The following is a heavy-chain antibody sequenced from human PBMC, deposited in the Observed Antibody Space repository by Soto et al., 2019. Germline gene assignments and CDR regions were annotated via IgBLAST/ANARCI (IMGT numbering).Heavy chain of an antibody. V-gene: IGHV1-2*02. CDR1: ADSFNDYY. Sequence: ASVKVSCKTSADSFNDYYIHWVRQAPGQGLEWMGWTNPNGGVTKYAQKFQGRVTVTRDTSIRTVYMELSSPRSDDTAVYYCARESGGATATLDYYYFYMDFWGKGTTVTVSS. CDR3: ARESGGATATLDYYYFYMDF. D-gene: IGHD1-26*01. J-gene: IGHJ6*03. CDR2: TNPNGGVT.